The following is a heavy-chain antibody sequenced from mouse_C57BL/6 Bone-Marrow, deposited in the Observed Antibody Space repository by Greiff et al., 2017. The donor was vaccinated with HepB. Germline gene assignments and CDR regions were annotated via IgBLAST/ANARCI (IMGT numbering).Heavy chain of an antibody. D-gene: IGHD1-1*01. CDR1: GYTFTSYW. Sequence: QVHLKQPGAELVKPGASVKLSCKASGYTFTSYWMHWVKQRPGRGLEWIGRIDPNSGGTKYNEKFKSKATLTVDKPSSTAYMQLSSLTSEDSAVYYCAREGYYGSSPFAYWGQGTLVTVSA. CDR3: AREGYYGSSPFAY. CDR2: IDPNSGGT. J-gene: IGHJ3*01. V-gene: IGHV1-72*01.